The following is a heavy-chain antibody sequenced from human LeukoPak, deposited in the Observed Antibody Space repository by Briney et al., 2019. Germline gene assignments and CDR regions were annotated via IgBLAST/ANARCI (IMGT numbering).Heavy chain of an antibody. V-gene: IGHV3-30*18. CDR2: ISYDGSNK. CDR3: AKVRDYGDYRDAFDI. D-gene: IGHD4-17*01. Sequence: GGSLRLSCAASGFTVSSNYMSWVRQAPGKGLEWVAVISYDGSNKYYADSVKGRFTISRDNSKNTLYLQMNSLRAEDTAVYYCAKVRDYGDYRDAFDIWGQGTMVTVSS. CDR1: GFTVSSNY. J-gene: IGHJ3*02.